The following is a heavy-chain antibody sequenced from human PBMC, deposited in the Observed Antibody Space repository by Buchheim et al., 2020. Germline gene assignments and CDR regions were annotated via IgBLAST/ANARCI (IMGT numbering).Heavy chain of an antibody. CDR1: GFTFSSYS. Sequence: EVQLVESGGGLVQPGGSLRLSGAASGFTFSSYSMNWVRQAPGKGLEWVSYISSSSSTIYYADSVKGRFTISRDNAKNSLYLQMNSLRAEDTAVYYCARVQYSSSFGDYYYGMDVWGQGTT. D-gene: IGHD6-6*01. J-gene: IGHJ6*02. CDR3: ARVQYSSSFGDYYYGMDV. V-gene: IGHV3-48*01. CDR2: ISSSSSTI.